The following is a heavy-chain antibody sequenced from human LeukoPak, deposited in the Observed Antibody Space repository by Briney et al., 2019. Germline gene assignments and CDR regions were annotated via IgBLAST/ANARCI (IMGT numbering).Heavy chain of an antibody. V-gene: IGHV4-34*01. Sequence: PSETLSLTCAVYGGSFSGYYWSWIRQPPGKGLEWIGEINHSGSTNYNPSLKSRVTISVDTSKNQFSLKLSSVTAADTAVYYCARGSWNADYVDYWGQGTLVTVSS. CDR2: INHSGST. CDR1: GGSFSGYY. CDR3: ARGSWNADYVDY. D-gene: IGHD1-1*01. J-gene: IGHJ4*02.